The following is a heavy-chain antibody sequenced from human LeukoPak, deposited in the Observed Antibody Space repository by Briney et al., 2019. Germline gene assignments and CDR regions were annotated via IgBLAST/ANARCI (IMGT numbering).Heavy chain of an antibody. J-gene: IGHJ4*02. CDR3: AREGGYSYGLN. Sequence: GGSLRLSCAASGFTFSNAWMSWVRQAPGKGLVWVSRINSDGSSTSYADSVKGRFTISRDNAKNTLYLQMNSLRAEDTAVYYCAREGGYSYGLNWGRGTLVTVSS. V-gene: IGHV3-74*01. CDR2: INSDGSST. D-gene: IGHD5-18*01. CDR1: GFTFSNAW.